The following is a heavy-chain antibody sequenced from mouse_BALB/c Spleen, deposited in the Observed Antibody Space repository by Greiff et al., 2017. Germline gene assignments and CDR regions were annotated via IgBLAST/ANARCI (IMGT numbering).Heavy chain of an antibody. D-gene: IGHD1-2*01. V-gene: IGHV1S56*01. CDR1: GYTFTSYY. J-gene: IGHJ2*01. CDR3: ARSDYYGYYFDY. Sequence: VKVVESGPELVKPGASVRISCKASGYTFTSYYIHWVKQRPGQGLEWIGWIYPGNVNTKYNEKFKGKATLTADKSSSTAYMQLSSLTSEDSAVYFCARSDYYGYYFDYWGQGTTLTVSS. CDR2: IYPGNVNT.